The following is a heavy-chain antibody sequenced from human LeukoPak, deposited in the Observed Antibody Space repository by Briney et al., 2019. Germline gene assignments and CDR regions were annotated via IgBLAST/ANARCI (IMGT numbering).Heavy chain of an antibody. Sequence: ASVKVSCKASGYTFTSYAMHWVRQAPGQRLEWMGWINAVNGNTKYSQKFQGRVTIAGDTSASTAYMELSSLRSEDTAVYYCASYSAYCGGDCYPAHDAFDIWGQGTMVTVSS. V-gene: IGHV1-3*01. J-gene: IGHJ3*02. CDR3: ASYSAYCGGDCYPAHDAFDI. D-gene: IGHD2-21*02. CDR1: GYTFTSYA. CDR2: INAVNGNT.